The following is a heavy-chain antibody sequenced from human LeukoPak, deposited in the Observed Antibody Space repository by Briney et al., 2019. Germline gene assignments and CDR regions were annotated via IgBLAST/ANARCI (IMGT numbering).Heavy chain of an antibody. D-gene: IGHD3-22*01. CDR2: ISGSGGST. J-gene: IGHJ3*02. CDR3: ARLCSSGYEGLDETDDAFDI. V-gene: IGHV3-23*01. CDR1: GFTFSSYA. Sequence: GGSLRLSCAASGFTFSSYAMSWVRQAPGKGLEWVSAISGSGGSTYYADSVKGRFTISRDNSKNTLYLQMNSLRAEDTAVYYCARLCSSGYEGLDETDDAFDIWGQGTMVTVSS.